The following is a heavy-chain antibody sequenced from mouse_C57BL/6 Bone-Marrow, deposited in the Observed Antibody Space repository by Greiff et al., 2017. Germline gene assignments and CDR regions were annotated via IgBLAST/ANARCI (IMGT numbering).Heavy chain of an antibody. CDR3: ARHGSSGPHAMDY. Sequence: QVQLQQPGAELVKPGASVKLSCKASGYTFTSYWMHWVKQRPGRGLEWLGRIDPNSGGTKYNEKFKSKATLTVDKPSSTAYMKLSSLTSEDSAVYYCARHGSSGPHAMDYWGQGTSVTVSS. CDR2: IDPNSGGT. CDR1: GYTFTSYW. V-gene: IGHV1-72*01. D-gene: IGHD3-2*02. J-gene: IGHJ4*01.